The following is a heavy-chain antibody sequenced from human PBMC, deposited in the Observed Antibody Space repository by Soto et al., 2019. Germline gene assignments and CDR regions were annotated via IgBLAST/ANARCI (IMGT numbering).Heavy chain of an antibody. J-gene: IGHJ5*02. Sequence: ASVKVSCKASGGTFSSYAISWVRQAPGQGLEWMGGTIPIFGTANYAQKFQGRVTITADESTSTAYMELSSLRSEDTAVYYCARARGSSWTDNWFDPWGQGTLVTVSS. CDR2: TIPIFGTA. CDR1: GGTFSSYA. V-gene: IGHV1-69*13. D-gene: IGHD6-13*01. CDR3: ARARGSSWTDNWFDP.